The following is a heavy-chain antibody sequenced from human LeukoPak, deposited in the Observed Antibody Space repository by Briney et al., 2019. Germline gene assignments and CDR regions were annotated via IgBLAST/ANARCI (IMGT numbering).Heavy chain of an antibody. V-gene: IGHV3-23*01. J-gene: IGHJ4*02. CDR2: LSASGFNT. Sequence: GGSLRLSCAASGFIFSTYAMTWLRQAPGKGLEWVSALSASGFNTYYADSVKGRFTISRDNFKSMLYLQMNSLRAEDTAVYYCAKARRSGWYEPFDYWGQGTLVTVSS. CDR1: GFIFSTYA. D-gene: IGHD6-19*01. CDR3: AKARRSGWYEPFDY.